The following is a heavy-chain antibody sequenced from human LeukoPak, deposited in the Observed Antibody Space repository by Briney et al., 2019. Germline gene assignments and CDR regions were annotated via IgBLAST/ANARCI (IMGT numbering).Heavy chain of an antibody. CDR2: IRFDGSNN. CDR3: AKDGGGYYPYYYYYMDV. Sequence: GGSLRLSCAASGFTFNSYGIHWVRQAPGKGLEWVAFIRFDGSNNYYADSVKGQFTISRDNSKNTLYLQMNSLRAEDTAVYYCAKDGGGYYPYYYYYMDVWGKGTTVTVSS. V-gene: IGHV3-30*02. D-gene: IGHD3-22*01. CDR1: GFTFNSYG. J-gene: IGHJ6*03.